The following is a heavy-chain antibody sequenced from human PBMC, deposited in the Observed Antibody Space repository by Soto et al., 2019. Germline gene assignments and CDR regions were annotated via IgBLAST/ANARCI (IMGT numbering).Heavy chain of an antibody. Sequence: SETLSLTCTVSGGSVSSGSYYWSWIRQPPGKGLEWIGYIYYSGSTNYNPSLKSRVTISVDTSKNQFSLKLSSVTAADTAVYYCARWGTGDWDQADAFDIWGQGTMVTVSS. CDR1: GGSVSSGSYY. CDR2: IYYSGST. J-gene: IGHJ3*02. CDR3: ARWGTGDWDQADAFDI. D-gene: IGHD3-16*01. V-gene: IGHV4-61*01.